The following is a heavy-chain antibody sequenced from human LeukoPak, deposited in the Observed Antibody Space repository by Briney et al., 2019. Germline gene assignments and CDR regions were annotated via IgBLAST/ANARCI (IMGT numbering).Heavy chain of an antibody. CDR3: ARETTVITNTAWFDP. V-gene: IGHV3-7*01. CDR1: GFTFSSYW. Sequence: GGSLRLSCAASGFTFSSYWMSWVRQAPGKGLEWVANIKQDGSEKYYVDSVKGRFTISRDNAKNSLYLQMDSLRAEDTAVYYCARETTVITNTAWFDPWGQGTLVTVSS. D-gene: IGHD4-23*01. CDR2: IKQDGSEK. J-gene: IGHJ5*02.